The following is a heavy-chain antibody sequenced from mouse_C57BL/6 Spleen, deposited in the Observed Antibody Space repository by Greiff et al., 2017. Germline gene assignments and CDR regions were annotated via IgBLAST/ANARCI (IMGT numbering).Heavy chain of an antibody. Sequence: VQLQQSGPELVKPGASVKISCKASGYAFSSSWMNWVKQRPGKGLEWIGRIYPGDGDTNYNGKFKGKATLTADKSSSTADMQLSSLTSEDSAVYFCAREEGYYGSSPDYWGQGTTLTVSS. D-gene: IGHD1-1*01. V-gene: IGHV1-82*01. CDR1: GYAFSSSW. J-gene: IGHJ2*01. CDR2: IYPGDGDT. CDR3: AREEGYYGSSPDY.